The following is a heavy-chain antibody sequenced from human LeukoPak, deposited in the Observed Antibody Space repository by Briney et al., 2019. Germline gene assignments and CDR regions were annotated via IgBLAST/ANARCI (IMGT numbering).Heavy chain of an antibody. D-gene: IGHD6-13*01. Sequence: GASVKVSCKASGYTFTSYDINWVRQATGQGLEWMGWMNPNSGNTGYAQKFQGRVTMTRNTSISTAYMELSSLRSEDTAVYYCARGGDSSSWYLDDAFDIWGQGTMVTVSS. J-gene: IGHJ3*02. CDR1: GYTFTSYD. CDR2: MNPNSGNT. V-gene: IGHV1-8*01. CDR3: ARGGDSSSWYLDDAFDI.